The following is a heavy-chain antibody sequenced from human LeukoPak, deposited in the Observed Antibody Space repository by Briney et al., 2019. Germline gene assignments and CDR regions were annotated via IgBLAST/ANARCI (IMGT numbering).Heavy chain of an antibody. CDR1: GFKFSSYN. J-gene: IGHJ4*02. CDR3: AKGLVTAIESFDY. CDR2: ISSSSSYI. V-gene: IGHV3-21*04. D-gene: IGHD2-21*02. Sequence: GGSLRLSCVGSGFKFSSYNMNWVRQAPGKGLEWVSSISSSSSYIYYADSVKGRFTISRDNAKNSLYLQMNSLRAEDTAVYYCAKGLVTAIESFDYWGQGTLVTVSS.